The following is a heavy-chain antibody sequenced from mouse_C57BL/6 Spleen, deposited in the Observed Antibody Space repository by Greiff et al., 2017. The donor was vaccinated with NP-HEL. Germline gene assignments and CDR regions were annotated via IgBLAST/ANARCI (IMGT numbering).Heavy chain of an antibody. V-gene: IGHV1-61*01. Sequence: VQLQQSGAELVRPGSSVKLSCKASGYTFTSYWMDWVKQRPGQGLEWIGNIYPSDSETHYNQKFKDKATLTVDKSSSTAYMQLSSLTSEDSAVYYCARSGYYGSPDYWGQGTTLTVSS. CDR2: IYPSDSET. CDR3: ARSGYYGSPDY. CDR1: GYTFTSYW. D-gene: IGHD1-1*01. J-gene: IGHJ2*01.